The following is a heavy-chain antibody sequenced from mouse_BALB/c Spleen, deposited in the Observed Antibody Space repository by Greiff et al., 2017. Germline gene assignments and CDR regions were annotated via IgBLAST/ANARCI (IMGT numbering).Heavy chain of an antibody. CDR2: IAPESGST. D-gene: IGHD1-1*02. V-gene: IGHV1S41*01. CDR1: GYTFTSYC. Sequence: ELVKPGASVKLSCKASGYTFTSYCINWVKQRPGKGLEWMGRIAPESGSTYYNEMFKGKATLTVDTSSSTAYIQLRSLSSEDSAVYFCARGGYYGRSMDDWGQGTSVTVSS. J-gene: IGHJ4*01. CDR3: ARGGYYGRSMDD.